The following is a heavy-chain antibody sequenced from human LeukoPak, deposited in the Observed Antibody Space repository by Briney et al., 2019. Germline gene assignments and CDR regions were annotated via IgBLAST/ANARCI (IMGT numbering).Heavy chain of an antibody. CDR3: ARDMYYDSSGRNWFDP. CDR1: GYSISSGYY. J-gene: IGHJ5*02. V-gene: IGHV4-61*02. CDR2: IYTSGST. Sequence: SETLSLTCAVSGYSISSGYYWSWIRQPAGKGLEWIGRIYTSGSTNYNPSLKSRVTISVDTSKNQFSLKLSSVTAADTAVYYCARDMYYDSSGRNWFDPWGQGTLVTVSS. D-gene: IGHD3-22*01.